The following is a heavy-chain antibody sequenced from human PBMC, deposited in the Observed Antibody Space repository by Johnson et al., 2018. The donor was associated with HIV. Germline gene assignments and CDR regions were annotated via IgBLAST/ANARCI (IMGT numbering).Heavy chain of an antibody. V-gene: IGHV3-30*02. CDR3: AKGQGSSRTYAFDI. J-gene: IGHJ3*02. D-gene: IGHD6-13*01. Sequence: QVQLVESGGGVVQPGGSLRLSCAASGFTFSNYGMHWVRQAPGKGLEWVAFIRYDGSNKYYADSVKGRFTISRDNSKNTLYLQMNSLRAEDTAVYYCAKGQGSSRTYAFDIWGQGTMVTVSS. CDR2: IRYDGSNK. CDR1: GFTFSNYG.